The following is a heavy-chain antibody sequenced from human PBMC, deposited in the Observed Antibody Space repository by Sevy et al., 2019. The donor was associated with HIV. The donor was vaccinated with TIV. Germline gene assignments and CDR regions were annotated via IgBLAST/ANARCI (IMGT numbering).Heavy chain of an antibody. D-gene: IGHD2-21*01. CDR2: IYSGGST. Sequence: GGSLRLSCAASGFTVSTNYMSWVRQAPGKGLEWVSVIYSGGSTYYADSVKGRFTISRDNSKNTLNLQMNSLRAEDTAVYYCARDGFVEKYSMDVWGQGATVTVSS. V-gene: IGHV3-66*01. CDR3: ARDGFVEKYSMDV. J-gene: IGHJ6*02. CDR1: GFTVSTNY.